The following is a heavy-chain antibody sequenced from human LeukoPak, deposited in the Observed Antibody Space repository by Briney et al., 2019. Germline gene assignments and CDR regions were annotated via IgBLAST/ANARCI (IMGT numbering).Heavy chain of an antibody. CDR3: ARDEGRYYFDY. CDR1: GYTFTSYY. Sequence: ASVKVSCKASGYTFTSYYMHWVRQAPGQGLEWMGIINPTGGSTSYAQKFQGRVTITADESTSTAYMELSSLRSEDTAVYYCARDEGRYYFDYWGQGTLVTVSS. V-gene: IGHV1-46*01. CDR2: INPTGGST. J-gene: IGHJ4*02.